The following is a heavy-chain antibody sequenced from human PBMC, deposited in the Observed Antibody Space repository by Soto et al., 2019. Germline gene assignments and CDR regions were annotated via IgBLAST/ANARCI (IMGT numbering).Heavy chain of an antibody. CDR2: VSHDGRNT. D-gene: IGHD6-19*01. V-gene: IGHV3-30*18. J-gene: IGHJ4*02. Sequence: VQLVESGGGVVQPGRSLRLSCAASGFTFSDYAMHWVRQAPGKGLEWVAVVSHDGRNTHYADSVKGRFTISRDSSKTTVPLEMTSLRAEDTAVYYCTKVGRQWLVTSDFNYWGQGALVTVSS. CDR3: TKVGRQWLVTSDFNY. CDR1: GFTFSDYA.